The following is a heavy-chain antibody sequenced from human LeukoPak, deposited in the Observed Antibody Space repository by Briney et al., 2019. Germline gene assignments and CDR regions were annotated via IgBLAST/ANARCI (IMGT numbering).Heavy chain of an antibody. D-gene: IGHD3-3*01. J-gene: IGHJ4*02. CDR2: ISYDGSNK. Sequence: GGSLRLSCAASGFTFSSYAMHWVRQAPGKGLEWVAVISYDGSNKYYADSVKGRFTISRDNSKNTLYLQMNSLRAEDTAVYYCAREYYDFWSGYYYFDYWGQGTLVTVSP. CDR1: GFTFSSYA. V-gene: IGHV3-30-3*01. CDR3: AREYYDFWSGYYYFDY.